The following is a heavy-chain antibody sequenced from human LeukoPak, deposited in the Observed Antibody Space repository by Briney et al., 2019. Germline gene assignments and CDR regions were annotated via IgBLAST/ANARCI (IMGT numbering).Heavy chain of an antibody. CDR1: GFSFSSYA. CDR2: ISSNGIST. CDR3: AKKWTTTGSPHAFDI. D-gene: IGHD4-17*01. J-gene: IGHJ3*02. Sequence: PGGSLRLSCASSGFSFSSYAMSWVRQAPGKGLEWVSSISSNGISTVYADSVKGRFTISRDNSKNTLYVQMNNLRAEDTAEYYCAKKWTTTGSPHAFDIWGQGIMVTVSS. V-gene: IGHV3-23*01.